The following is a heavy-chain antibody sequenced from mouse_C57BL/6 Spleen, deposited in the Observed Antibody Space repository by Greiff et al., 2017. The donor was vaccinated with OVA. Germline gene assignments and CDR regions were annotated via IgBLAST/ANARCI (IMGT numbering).Heavy chain of an antibody. J-gene: IGHJ4*01. Sequence: EVHLVESGGGLVKPGGSLKLSCAASGFTFSDYGMHWVRQAPEKGLEWVAYISSGSSTIYYADTVKGRFTISRDNAKNTQFLQMTSLRSEDTAMYYCARINNYDYYAMDYWGQGTSVTVSS. CDR2: ISSGSSTI. CDR1: GFTFSDYG. CDR3: ARINNYDYYAMDY. V-gene: IGHV5-17*01. D-gene: IGHD5-1-1*01.